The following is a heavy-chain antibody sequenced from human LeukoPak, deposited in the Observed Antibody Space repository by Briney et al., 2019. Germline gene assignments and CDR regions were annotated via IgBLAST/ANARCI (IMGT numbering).Heavy chain of an antibody. CDR2: INPNSGGT. V-gene: IGHV1-2*04. Sequence: ASVKVSCKASGYTFTGYYMHWVRQAPGQGLEWMGWINPNSGGTNYAQKFQGWVTMTRDTSISTAYMELSRLRSDDTAVYYCARTNSSSWFYYFDYWGQGTLVTVSS. D-gene: IGHD6-13*01. CDR1: GYTFTGYY. CDR3: ARTNSSSWFYYFDY. J-gene: IGHJ4*02.